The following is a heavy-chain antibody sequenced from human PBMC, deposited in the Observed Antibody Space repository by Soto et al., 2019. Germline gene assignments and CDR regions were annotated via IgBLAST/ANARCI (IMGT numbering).Heavy chain of an antibody. V-gene: IGHV3-30*03. CDR3: AGGQYYCDY. CDR1: GFPFSSYG. CDR2: ISYDGSNK. Sequence: QVQLVESGGGVVQPGRSLRLSCAASGFPFSSYGMHWVRQAPGKGLEWVAHISYDGSNKHYTDSVKGCFTISRDNSKNMLYLQMSSLRAEDTAVYYCAGGQYYCDYCGQGTRVSVSS. J-gene: IGHJ4*02. D-gene: IGHD2-15*01.